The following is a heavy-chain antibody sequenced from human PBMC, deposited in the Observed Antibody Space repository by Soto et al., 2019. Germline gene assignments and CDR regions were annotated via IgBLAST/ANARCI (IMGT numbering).Heavy chain of an antibody. CDR3: ARDRWWLVH. CDR2: IKQDGGEK. D-gene: IGHD6-19*01. V-gene: IGHV3-7*01. J-gene: IGHJ4*02. Sequence: EVQLVESGGGLVQPGGSLRLSCAASGFTCSGYWMNWVRQAQGKGLEWVANIKQDGGEKYYVDSVKGRFTISRDNAKNSLYLQMNSLRAEDTAVYYCARDRWWLVHWGQGTLVTVSS. CDR1: GFTCSGYW.